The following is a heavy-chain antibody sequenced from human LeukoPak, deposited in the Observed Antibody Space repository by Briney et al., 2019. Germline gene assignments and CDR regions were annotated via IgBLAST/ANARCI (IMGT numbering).Heavy chain of an antibody. CDR1: GFTFSSYG. CDR3: ARDLSLVAAGSLDY. Sequence: GGSLRLSCAASGFTFSSYGMHWVRQAPGKGLEWVAVISYDGSNKYYADSVKGRFTISRDNSKNTLYLQMNSLRAEDTAVYYCARDLSLVAAGSLDYWGQGTLVTVSS. CDR2: ISYDGSNK. D-gene: IGHD6-13*01. J-gene: IGHJ4*02. V-gene: IGHV3-30*03.